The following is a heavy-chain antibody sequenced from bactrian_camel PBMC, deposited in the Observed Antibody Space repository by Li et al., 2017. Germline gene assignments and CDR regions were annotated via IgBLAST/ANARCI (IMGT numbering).Heavy chain of an antibody. J-gene: IGHJ6*01. V-gene: IGHV3S53*01. Sequence: HVQLVESGGGSVQTGGSLRLSCPASEYPYSAYSRHCMGWFRQAPGKEREEVATIDRDGSASYADSVKGRFTISKDNAKNILYLEMNRLRPEDTAMYYCAAQRWPGVRCDGAERSFVYWGQGTQVTV. CDR3: AAQRWPGVRCDGAERSFVY. CDR1: EYPYSAYSRHC. CDR2: IDRDGSA. D-gene: IGHD5*01.